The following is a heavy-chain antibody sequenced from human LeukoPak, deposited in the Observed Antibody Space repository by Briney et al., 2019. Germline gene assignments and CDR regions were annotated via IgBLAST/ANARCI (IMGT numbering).Heavy chain of an antibody. CDR2: IYTLYTTGSP. CDR3: ARDPGSGSYYLAFDV. J-gene: IGHJ3*01. CDR1: GASISHYY. Sequence: SETLSLTCTVSGASISHYYWNWIRQPAGKGLEWIGRIYTLYTTGSPDYNPSLKSRITMSIDTSKNQFSLNLSSVTAADTAVYYRARDPGSGSYYLAFDVWGQGTMIIVSS. V-gene: IGHV4-4*07. D-gene: IGHD3-10*01.